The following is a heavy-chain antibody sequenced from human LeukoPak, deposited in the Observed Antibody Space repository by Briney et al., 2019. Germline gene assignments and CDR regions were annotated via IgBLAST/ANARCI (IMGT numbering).Heavy chain of an antibody. CDR2: ISGSGGST. J-gene: IGHJ4*02. D-gene: IGHD3-22*01. CDR1: GFTFSTYA. Sequence: GGSLRLSCAASGFTFSTYAMTWVRQAPGKGLEWVSVISGSGGSTYYADSVKGRFTISRDNSKNTLYLQMNSLRAEDTAVYYCAKGYDIFPAREFDYWGQGTLVTVSS. V-gene: IGHV3-23*01. CDR3: AKGYDIFPAREFDY.